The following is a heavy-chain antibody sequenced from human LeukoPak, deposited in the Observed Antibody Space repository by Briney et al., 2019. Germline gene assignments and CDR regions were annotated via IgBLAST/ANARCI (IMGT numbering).Heavy chain of an antibody. V-gene: IGHV1-2*02. J-gene: IGHJ4*02. CDR2: INPSSGDT. Sequence: GASVKVSCKASGYTFTGYYMHWVRQAPGQGLEWMGWINPSSGDTNSAQKFQGRVTMTRDTSISTAYMELTGLRSDDTAVYYCASDTCSGGTCYSCYWGQGTLVTVSS. CDR3: ASDTCSGGTCYSCY. CDR1: GYTFTGYY. D-gene: IGHD2-15*01.